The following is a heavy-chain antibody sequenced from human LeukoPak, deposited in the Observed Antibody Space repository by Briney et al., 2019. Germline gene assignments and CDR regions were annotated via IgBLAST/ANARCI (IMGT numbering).Heavy chain of an antibody. CDR2: ISGGGDFI. J-gene: IGHJ4*02. V-gene: IGHV3-23*01. D-gene: IGHD6-6*01. Sequence: GGSLRLSCAASGSTFSNYAVNWVRQAPGKGLEWVSAISGGGDFIYYAESVKGRFTISRDNSKSTVYLQMNSLRAEDTAIYYCAKVAGSSLSRARFDYWGPGTLVTVSS. CDR1: GSTFSNYA. CDR3: AKVAGSSLSRARFDY.